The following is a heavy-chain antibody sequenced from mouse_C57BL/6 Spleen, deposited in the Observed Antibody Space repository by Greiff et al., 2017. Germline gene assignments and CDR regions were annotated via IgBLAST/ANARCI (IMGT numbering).Heavy chain of an antibody. CDR1: GYTFTSSW. CDR3: AGYYYGSAWFAY. Sequence: QVQLQQPGAELVKPGASVKLSCKASGYTFTSSWMHWVKQRPGRGLEWIGRIDPNSGGPKYNEKFKSQATLTVDKPSSPAYMQLSSLTSEDSAVYYCAGYYYGSAWFAYWGQVTLVTVAA. J-gene: IGHJ3*01. CDR2: IDPNSGGP. D-gene: IGHD1-1*01. V-gene: IGHV1-72*01.